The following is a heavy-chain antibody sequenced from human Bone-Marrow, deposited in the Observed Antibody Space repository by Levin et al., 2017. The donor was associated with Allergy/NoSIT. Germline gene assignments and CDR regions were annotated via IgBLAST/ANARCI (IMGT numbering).Heavy chain of an antibody. V-gene: IGHV4-38-2*02. J-gene: IGHJ3*02. CDR3: ASWLRGAFDI. CDR1: GYSISSGYY. CDR2: IYHSGST. D-gene: IGHD5-12*01. Sequence: SETLSLTCTVSGYSISSGYYWGWIRQPPGKGLEWIGSIYHSGSTYYNPSLKSRVTISVDTSKNQFSLKLSSVTAADTAVYYCASWLRGAFDIWGQGTMVTVSS.